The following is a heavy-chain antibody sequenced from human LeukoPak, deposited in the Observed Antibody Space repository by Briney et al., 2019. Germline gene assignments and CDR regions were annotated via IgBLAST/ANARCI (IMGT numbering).Heavy chain of an antibody. J-gene: IGHJ4*02. CDR3: ATQRDGYNAPFDY. CDR1: GFTFSTYG. D-gene: IGHD5-24*01. Sequence: GGSLRLSCVASGFTFSTYGMNWVRQSPERGLEWVSYITASSNTIFYADSVKGRFTISRDNAKKSLFLQMNSLRAEATAVYYCATQRDGYNAPFDYWGQGPLVTVSS. V-gene: IGHV3-48*04. CDR2: ITASSNTI.